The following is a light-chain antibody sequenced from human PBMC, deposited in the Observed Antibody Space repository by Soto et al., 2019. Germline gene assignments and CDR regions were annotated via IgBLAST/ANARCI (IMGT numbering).Light chain of an antibody. V-gene: IGLV3-9*01. CDR3: QVWDSSTDV. CDR1: NIGGKN. J-gene: IGLJ1*01. Sequence: SYELTQPLSVSVALGQTARITCGGNNIGGKNVHWYQQKPGQAPVLVIFRDSNRPSGIPERFSGSNSGNTATLTISRAQAGDEADYYCQVWDSSTDVFGTGTKLTVL. CDR2: RDS.